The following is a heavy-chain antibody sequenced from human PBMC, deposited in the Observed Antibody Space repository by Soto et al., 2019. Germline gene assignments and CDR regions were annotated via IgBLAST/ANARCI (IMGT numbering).Heavy chain of an antibody. J-gene: IGHJ6*02. D-gene: IGHD3-16*01. Sequence: GESLKISCAASGFRFDEYNIHWVRQAPGKGLEWVSLITWNGANTYYADSEKGRFTISRDGTTKSVSLQMTSLKREDTGLYYCARETLSYGSALDVWGQGTTVTVSS. CDR2: ITWNGANT. CDR3: ARETLSYGSALDV. V-gene: IGHV3-43*01. CDR1: GFRFDEYN.